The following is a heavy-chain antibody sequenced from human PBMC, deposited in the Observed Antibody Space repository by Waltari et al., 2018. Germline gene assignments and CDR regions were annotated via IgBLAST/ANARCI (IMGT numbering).Heavy chain of an antibody. CDR3: AGSYGGALRNFDY. V-gene: IGHV4-34*01. D-gene: IGHD3-10*01. Sequence: QVQLQQWGAGLLKPSETLPLSCGVSGGSFSGYYCNWIRRPPGKGLGWIGEITPSGSTNYNPSVKSQLTRSVDASKSQFSLKLNSLTAADTAVYYCAGSYGGALRNFDYWGQGILVTVSS. J-gene: IGHJ4*02. CDR2: ITPSGST. CDR1: GGSFSGYY.